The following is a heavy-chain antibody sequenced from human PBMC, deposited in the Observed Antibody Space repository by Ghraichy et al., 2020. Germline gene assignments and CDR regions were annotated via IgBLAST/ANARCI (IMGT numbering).Heavy chain of an antibody. V-gene: IGHV3-48*02. D-gene: IGHD4-17*01. CDR3: ARGGDNGGDYSYYYYYMDV. J-gene: IGHJ6*03. Sequence: GGSLRLSCAASGFTFSTYSMNWVRQAPGKGLEWLTYISSSSNTMYYADSVRGRFTISRDNAKNSLYLQMNSLRDEETAVYYCARGGDNGGDYSYYYYYMDVWGKGTTVTVSS. CDR1: GFTFSTYS. CDR2: ISSSSNTM.